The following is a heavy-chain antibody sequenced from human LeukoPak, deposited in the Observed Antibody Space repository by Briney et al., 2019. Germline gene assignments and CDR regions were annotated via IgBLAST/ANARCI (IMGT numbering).Heavy chain of an antibody. Sequence: ASVKVSCKASGYIFTGYYMHWVRQAPGQGLEWMGWINPNGGDTNYAQKFQGRVTMTEDTSTDTAYMELSSLRSEDTAVYYCATVLGGYFDYWGQGTLVTVSS. V-gene: IGHV1-2*02. D-gene: IGHD2-8*02. J-gene: IGHJ4*02. CDR1: GYIFTGYY. CDR2: INPNGGDT. CDR3: ATVLGGYFDY.